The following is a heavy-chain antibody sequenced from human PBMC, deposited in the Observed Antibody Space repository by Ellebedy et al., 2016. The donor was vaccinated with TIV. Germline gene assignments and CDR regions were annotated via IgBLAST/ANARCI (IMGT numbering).Heavy chain of an antibody. CDR1: GYTFTGYY. D-gene: IGHD1-14*01. J-gene: IGHJ4*02. CDR2: INPNNGDT. CDR3: VRDLTNPLKGDY. V-gene: IGHV1-2*02. Sequence: AASVKVSCKASGYTFTGYYIHWVRQAPGQGLEWMAWINPNNGDTAFAQSLQGRVTMTTDTSISTAYMELSSLTSDDTAVYYWVRDLTNPLKGDYWGQGTLVTVSS.